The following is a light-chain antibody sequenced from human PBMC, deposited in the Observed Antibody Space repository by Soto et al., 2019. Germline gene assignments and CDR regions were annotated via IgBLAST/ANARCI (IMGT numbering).Light chain of an antibody. CDR1: QSVNSN. J-gene: IGKJ4*01. CDR3: QQYNFWPPLT. V-gene: IGKV3-15*01. CDR2: DAS. Sequence: EIVLTQSPGTLYLSPGERATLSCRASQSVNSNLAWYRQKPGQAPRLLISDASTRATGVPARFSGSGSGTEFTLTISSLQSEDSGIYYCQQYNFWPPLTFGGGTKVEIK.